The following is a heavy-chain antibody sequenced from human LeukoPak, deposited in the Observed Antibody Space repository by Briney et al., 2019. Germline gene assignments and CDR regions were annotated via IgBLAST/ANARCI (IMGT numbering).Heavy chain of an antibody. V-gene: IGHV1-46*01. CDR1: GYTFTDYY. CDR3: ARKGPAALLDY. D-gene: IGHD2-2*01. Sequence: ASVKVSCKESGYTFTDYYMLWVRQAPGQGLEWMEIINPSGGSTNYAQKFQGRVNMTRDTSTSTVYMELNNLRSEDTAVYYCARKGPAALLDYWGQGTLVTVSS. J-gene: IGHJ4*02. CDR2: INPSGGST.